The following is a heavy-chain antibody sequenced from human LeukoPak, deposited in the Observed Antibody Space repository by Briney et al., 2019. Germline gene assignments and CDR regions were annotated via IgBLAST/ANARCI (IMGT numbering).Heavy chain of an antibody. CDR1: GYTLDRFG. CDR2: INPYNGNA. CDR3: ARDTPQHLKRFDY. V-gene: IGHV1-18*01. Sequence: ASVKVSSKASGYTLDRFGISWVRQAPGQGLEWLGWINPYNGNAIFGEKFQGRVTMTTDTSTSTVYMELTSLRSDDTAVYFCARDTPQHLKRFDYWGQGTLVTVSS. J-gene: IGHJ4*02.